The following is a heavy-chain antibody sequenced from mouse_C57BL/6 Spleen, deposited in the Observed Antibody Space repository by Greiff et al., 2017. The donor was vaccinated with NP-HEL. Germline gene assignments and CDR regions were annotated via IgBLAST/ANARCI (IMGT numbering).Heavy chain of an antibody. V-gene: IGHV14-1*01. CDR2: IDPEDGDT. CDR3: TTYGSSPWFAY. CDR1: GFNIKDYY. Sequence: EVQLQQSGAELVRPGASVKLSCTASGFNIKDYYMHWVKQRPEQGLEWIGRIDPEDGDTEYAPKFQGKATMTADTSSNTAYLQLSSLTSEDTAVYYCTTYGSSPWFAYWGQGTLVTVSA. J-gene: IGHJ3*01. D-gene: IGHD1-1*01.